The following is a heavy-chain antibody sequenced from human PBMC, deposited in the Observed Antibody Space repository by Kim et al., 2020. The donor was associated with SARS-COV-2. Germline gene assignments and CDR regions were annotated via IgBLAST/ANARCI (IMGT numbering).Heavy chain of an antibody. D-gene: IGHD2-2*01. CDR3: AKDGNTRTMDV. V-gene: IGHV3-23*03. Sequence: TYYAASGKGRFTISRDNSKTTLYLQMNSLRAEDTAVYYCAKDGNTRTMDVWGQGTTVTVSS. J-gene: IGHJ6*02. CDR2: T.